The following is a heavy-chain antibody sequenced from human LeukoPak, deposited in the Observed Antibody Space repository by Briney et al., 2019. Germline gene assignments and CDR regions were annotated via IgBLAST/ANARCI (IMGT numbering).Heavy chain of an antibody. J-gene: IGHJ4*02. CDR3: ASSGSAAALDY. CDR2: IYHSGST. Sequence: PSETLSLTCTVSGGSISSGGYYWSWIRQPPGKGLEWIGYIYHSGSTYYNPSLKSRVTISVDRSKNQFSLKLSSVTAADTAVYYCASSGSAAALDYWGQGTLVTVSS. D-gene: IGHD6-13*01. V-gene: IGHV4-30-2*01. CDR1: GGSISSGGYY.